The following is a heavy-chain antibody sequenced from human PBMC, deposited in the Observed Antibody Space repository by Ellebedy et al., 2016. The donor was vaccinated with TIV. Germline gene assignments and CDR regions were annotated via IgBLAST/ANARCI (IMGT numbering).Heavy chain of an antibody. V-gene: IGHV1-18*01. J-gene: IGHJ2*01. CDR1: GYTFTSYG. CDR3: ARDFGVYSSGWSGYFDL. Sequence: ASVKVSCXASGYTFTSYGISWVRQAPGQGLEWMGWISAYNGNTNYAQKLQGRVTMTTDTSTSTAYMELRSLRSDDTAVYYCARDFGVYSSGWSGYFDLWGRGTLVTVSS. CDR2: ISAYNGNT. D-gene: IGHD6-19*01.